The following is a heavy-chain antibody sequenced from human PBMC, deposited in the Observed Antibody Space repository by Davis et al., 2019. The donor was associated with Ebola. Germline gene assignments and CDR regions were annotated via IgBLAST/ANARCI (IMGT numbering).Heavy chain of an antibody. CDR2: ISSSGSTI. V-gene: IGHV3-48*03. Sequence: GGSLRLSCAASGFTFSSYEMNWVRQAPGKGLEWVSYISSSGSTIYYADSVKGRFTISRDNSKNTLYLQMDSLRAEDTAIYFCAKVDYGDYWGQGTLATVSS. CDR3: AKVDYGDY. D-gene: IGHD3-16*01. CDR1: GFTFSSYE. J-gene: IGHJ4*02.